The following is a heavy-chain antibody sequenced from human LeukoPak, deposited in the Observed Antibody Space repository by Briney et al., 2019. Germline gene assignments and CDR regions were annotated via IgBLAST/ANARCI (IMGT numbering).Heavy chain of an antibody. J-gene: IGHJ5*02. CDR1: GGSISSYF. V-gene: IGHV4-4*07. CDR2: VYTSGNT. D-gene: IGHD2-2*01. Sequence: SETLSLTCTVSGGSISSYFWNWIRQPAGKGLEWIGRVYTSGNTNYSPSLKSRVTMSIDTSKNQFSLKLSSVTAADTAVYYCARRKRSGCSSTSCLLNWFDPWGQGTLVTVSS. CDR3: ARRKRSGCSSTSCLLNWFDP.